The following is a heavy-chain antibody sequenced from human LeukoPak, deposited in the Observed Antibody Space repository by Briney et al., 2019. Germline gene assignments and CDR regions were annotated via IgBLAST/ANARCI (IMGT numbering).Heavy chain of an antibody. V-gene: IGHV4-59*08. CDR2: INYSGNT. Sequence: SETLSLTCTVSGGSMSSYYWNWIRQPPGKGLEWIGYINYSGNTNYNPSLKSRVTISIDTSKNQFPLKLGSVTAADTAVYYCARYWWSGAAPGSWFDPWGQGTLVTVSS. J-gene: IGHJ5*02. CDR1: GGSMSSYY. D-gene: IGHD2-15*01. CDR3: ARYWWSGAAPGSWFDP.